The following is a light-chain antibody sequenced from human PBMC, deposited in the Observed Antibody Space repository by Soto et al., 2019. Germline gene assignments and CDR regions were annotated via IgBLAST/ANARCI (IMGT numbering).Light chain of an antibody. V-gene: IGKV1-5*01. CDR2: DAS. CDR3: QQSYSLRGT. Sequence: DIQVTQSPSTLSASVGDRFTITCGASQSIGTWLAWYQQKPGKAPKLLIFDASTLESGVPSRFSGSGSGTDFTLTISSLQPEDFATYFCQQSYSLRGTFGQGTKVDIK. CDR1: QSIGTW. J-gene: IGKJ1*01.